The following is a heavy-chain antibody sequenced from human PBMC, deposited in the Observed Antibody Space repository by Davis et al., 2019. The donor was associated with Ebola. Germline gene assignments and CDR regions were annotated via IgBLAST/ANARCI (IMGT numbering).Heavy chain of an antibody. J-gene: IGHJ4*02. CDR2: IDEDGSKK. CDR1: GFTFSSYW. Sequence: PGGSLRLSCAVSGFTFSSYWMSWVRQGPGKGLEWVAEIDEDGSKKDYVDSVKGRFTISRDNAKNSLYLQMNSLRADDTALYSCAKESVRDTMIWGFDSWGQGTLVTVSS. V-gene: IGHV3-7*01. CDR3: AKESVRDTMIWGFDS. D-gene: IGHD3-10*01.